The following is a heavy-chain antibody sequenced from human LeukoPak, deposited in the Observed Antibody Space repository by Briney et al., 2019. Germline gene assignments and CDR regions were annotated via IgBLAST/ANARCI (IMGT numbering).Heavy chain of an antibody. J-gene: IGHJ4*02. CDR2: ISSSSKS. Sequence: PSETLSLTCSVSGGSITATDFDWAWIRQPPGQALEWIATISSSSKSYYNPYFMSRVTISLDTSKNQFSLDVTSVTAADTGLFYCARFKGGTGFDYWGRGVLVIVS. CDR1: GGSITATDFD. D-gene: IGHD1-26*01. V-gene: IGHV4-39*01. CDR3: ARFKGGTGFDY.